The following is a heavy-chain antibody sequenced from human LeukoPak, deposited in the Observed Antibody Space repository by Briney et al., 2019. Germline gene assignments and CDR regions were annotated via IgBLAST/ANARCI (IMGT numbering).Heavy chain of an antibody. Sequence: GGSLRLSCAASGFTFSDYYMSWIRQAPGKGLEWVSYISSSGSSIYYPDSVRGRFTISRDNAKNSLYLQLNSLRAEDTAVYYCAGAGYSSGWYVGYWGQGTLVTVSS. J-gene: IGHJ4*02. CDR3: AGAGYSSGWYVGY. V-gene: IGHV3-11*01. CDR2: ISSSGSSI. CDR1: GFTFSDYY. D-gene: IGHD6-19*01.